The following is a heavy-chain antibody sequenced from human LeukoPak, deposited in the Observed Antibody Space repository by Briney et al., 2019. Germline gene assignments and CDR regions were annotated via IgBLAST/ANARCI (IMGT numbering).Heavy chain of an antibody. D-gene: IGHD3-22*01. CDR1: GGSISSGGYY. J-gene: IGHJ4*02. Sequence: PSQTLSLTCTVSGGSISSGGYYWSWIRQHPGKGLEWIGYIYYSGSTYYNPSLKSRVTISVDTSKNQFSLKLSSVTAADTAVYYCARQGFYYDSSGYYHTHGGDYWGQGTLVTVSS. CDR2: IYYSGST. CDR3: ARQGFYYDSSGYYHTHGGDY. V-gene: IGHV4-31*03.